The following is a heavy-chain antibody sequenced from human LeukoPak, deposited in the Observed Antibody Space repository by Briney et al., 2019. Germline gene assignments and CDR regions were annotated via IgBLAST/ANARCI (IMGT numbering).Heavy chain of an antibody. V-gene: IGHV1-18*01. D-gene: IGHD1-26*01. CDR1: DYTYASYG. CDR2: ISAYNGNT. Sequence: ASVKVSGKASDYTYASYGISWVRQAPGQGLEWMGWISAYNGNTNYAQKLQGRVTMTTDTSTSTAYMELRSLTSDDTAVYYCARDGWELLVGGFDIWGQGTMVTVSS. CDR3: ARDGWELLVGGFDI. J-gene: IGHJ3*02.